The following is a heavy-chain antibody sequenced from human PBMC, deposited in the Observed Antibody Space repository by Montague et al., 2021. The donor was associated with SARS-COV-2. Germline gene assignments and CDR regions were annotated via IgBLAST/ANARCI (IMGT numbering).Heavy chain of an antibody. Sequence: TLSLTCTVSGGSISSGGYYWSWIRQHPGKGLEWIGYIYYSGSTYYNPSLKSRVTISVDTSKNQFSLKLSSVTAADTAVYYCARVIAGCCSNTSCYTGWFDPWGQGTLVTVSS. D-gene: IGHD2-2*02. J-gene: IGHJ5*02. CDR3: ARVIAGCCSNTSCYTGWFDP. CDR1: GGSISSGGYY. CDR2: IYYSGST. V-gene: IGHV4-31*03.